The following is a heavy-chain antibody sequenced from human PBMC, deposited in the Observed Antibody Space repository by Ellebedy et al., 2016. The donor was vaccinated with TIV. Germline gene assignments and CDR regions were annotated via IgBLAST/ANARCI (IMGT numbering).Heavy chain of an antibody. D-gene: IGHD5-12*01. CDR3: ARVLNSGYHSIDY. V-gene: IGHV3-23*01. J-gene: IGHJ4*02. CDR1: GFTFSSYA. CDR2: ISGSGGST. Sequence: GGSLRLSXAASGFTFSSYAMSWVRQAPGKGLEWVSAISGSGGSTYYADSVKGRFTISRDNSKNTLYLLMNSLRAEDTAVYYCARVLNSGYHSIDYWGQGTLVTVSS.